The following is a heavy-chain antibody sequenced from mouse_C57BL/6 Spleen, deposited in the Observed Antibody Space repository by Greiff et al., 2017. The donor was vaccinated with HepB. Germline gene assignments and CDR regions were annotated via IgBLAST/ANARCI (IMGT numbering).Heavy chain of an antibody. CDR2: ISYDGSN. V-gene: IGHV3-6*01. Sequence: VQLQQSGPGLVKPSQSLSLTCSVTGYSITSGYYWNWIRQFPGNKLEWMGYISYDGSNNYNPSLKNRISITRDTSKNQFFLKLNSVTTEDTATYYCASLIYYDYLYYAMDYWGQGTSVTVSS. CDR3: ASLIYYDYLYYAMDY. J-gene: IGHJ4*01. CDR1: GYSITSGYY. D-gene: IGHD2-4*01.